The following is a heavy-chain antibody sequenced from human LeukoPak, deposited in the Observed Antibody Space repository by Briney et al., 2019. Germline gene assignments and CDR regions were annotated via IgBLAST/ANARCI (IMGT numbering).Heavy chain of an antibody. CDR3: ARKNDYGASYYIDV. D-gene: IGHD4-17*01. V-gene: IGHV4-31*03. CDR2: MSYSGTT. J-gene: IGHJ6*03. CDR1: GGSISSGGFY. Sequence: SETLSLTCTVSGGSISSGGFYWTWIRQHPVKGLEWIGFMSYSGTTNYNPSLKSRVTMSVDTTQNQFSLRLSSVTAADTAMYYCARKNDYGASYYIDVWGRGTTVTVSS.